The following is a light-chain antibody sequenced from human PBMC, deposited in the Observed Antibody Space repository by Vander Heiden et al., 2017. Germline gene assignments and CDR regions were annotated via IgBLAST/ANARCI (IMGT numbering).Light chain of an antibody. CDR1: QSVSSY. J-gene: IGKJ2*01. Sequence: EIVLTQSPATLHLSPGERATLSCRASQSVSSYLAWYQQKPGQAPRLLIYDASNRATGIPARFSGSGSGTDFTLTISSLEPEDFAVYYCQQRSNWPPMYTFGQGTKLEIK. CDR2: DAS. V-gene: IGKV3-11*01. CDR3: QQRSNWPPMYT.